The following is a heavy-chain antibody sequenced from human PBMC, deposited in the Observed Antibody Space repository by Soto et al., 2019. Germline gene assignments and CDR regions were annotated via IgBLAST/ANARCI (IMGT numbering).Heavy chain of an antibody. CDR2: INHGGIS. J-gene: IGHJ5*02. D-gene: IGHD6-13*01. Sequence: QVQLQQWGAGLLEPSETLSLTCAVYSGSFSGYYWSWIRQSPGKGLEGIGEINHGGISNYNPSLKSRVTISVDTSKSQISLKMNSLTAADTAMYYCARGRSGYSSSWRFDPWGQGTLVTVSS. CDR1: SGSFSGYY. V-gene: IGHV4-34*01. CDR3: ARGRSGYSSSWRFDP.